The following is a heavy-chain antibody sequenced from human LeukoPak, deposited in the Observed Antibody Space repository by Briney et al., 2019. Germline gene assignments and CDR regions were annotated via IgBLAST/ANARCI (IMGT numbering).Heavy chain of an antibody. V-gene: IGHV4-4*09. J-gene: IGHJ3*02. CDR2: IYTSGST. Sequence: SETLSLTCTVSGGSISSYYWSWIRQPPGKGLEWIGYIYTSGSTNYNPSLKSRVTISVDTFKNQFSLKLSSVTAADTAVYYCARLSSGQHDAFDIWGQGTMVTVSS. CDR3: ARLSSGQHDAFDI. CDR1: GGSISSYY. D-gene: IGHD6-13*01.